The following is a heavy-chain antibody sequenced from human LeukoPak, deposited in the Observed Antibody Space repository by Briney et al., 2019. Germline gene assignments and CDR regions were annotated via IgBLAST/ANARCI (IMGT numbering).Heavy chain of an antibody. CDR1: GFTFSSYA. D-gene: IGHD1-26*01. V-gene: IGHV3-33*08. J-gene: IGHJ3*02. Sequence: GGSLRLSCAASGFTFSSYAMSWVRQAPGKGLEWVAIIWYDGSNKYYPDSVKGRFTISRDNSKNTLYLQMNSLRAEDTAVYYCARDRGSYLVRDAFDIWGQGTMVTVSS. CDR3: ARDRGSYLVRDAFDI. CDR2: IWYDGSNK.